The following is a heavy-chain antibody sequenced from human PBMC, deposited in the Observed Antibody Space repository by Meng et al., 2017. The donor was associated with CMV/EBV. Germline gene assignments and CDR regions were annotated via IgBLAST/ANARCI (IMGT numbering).Heavy chain of an antibody. CDR2: SYSDGTT. J-gene: IGHJ5*02. CDR1: GGPMSSGGYC. V-gene: IGHV4-31*03. Sequence: TCTSSGGPMSSGGYCWAWIRQHPEKGLDWIGYSYSDGTTHYNPSLRSRLSISVDTSKNAFFLKLNSVTAADTAVYFCARQSPDNWFDPWGQGALVTVSS. CDR3: ARQSPDNWFDP.